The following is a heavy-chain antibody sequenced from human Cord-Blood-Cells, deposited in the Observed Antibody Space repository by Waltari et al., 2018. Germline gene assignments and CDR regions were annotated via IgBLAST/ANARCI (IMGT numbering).Heavy chain of an antibody. CDR3: ARHTPDLVGATDYSFDY. V-gene: IGHV4-39*07. D-gene: IGHD1-26*01. CDR1: GGSISSSSYY. CDR2: IYYSGST. Sequence: QLQLQESGPGLVKPSETLSLTCTVSGGSISSSSYYWGWIRQPPGKGLEWIGSIYYSGSTYYNQSLKIRVTISVYTSKNQFSLKLSSVTAADTAVYYCARHTPDLVGATDYSFDYWGQGTLVTVSS. J-gene: IGHJ4*02.